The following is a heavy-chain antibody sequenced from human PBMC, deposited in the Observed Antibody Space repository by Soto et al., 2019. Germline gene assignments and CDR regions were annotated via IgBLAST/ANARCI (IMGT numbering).Heavy chain of an antibody. CDR1: GGSIRSYY. J-gene: IGHJ3*02. CDR2: VYHSGTT. CDR3: ARDLDDYRGNSRTFDI. Sequence: SETLSLTCTVSGGSIRSYYWSWIRQPPGKGLEWIGYVYHSGTTNYNPSLKSRVTISVDTSKSQFSLKLTSVTAADTAVYYCARDLDDYRGNSRTFDIRGQGT. V-gene: IGHV4-59*01. D-gene: IGHD4-17*01.